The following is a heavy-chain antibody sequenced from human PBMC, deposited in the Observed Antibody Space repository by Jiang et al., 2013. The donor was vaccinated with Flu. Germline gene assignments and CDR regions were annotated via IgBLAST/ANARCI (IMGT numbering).Heavy chain of an antibody. V-gene: IGHV3-30-3*01. D-gene: IGHD6-6*01. CDR1: GFTFSSYA. J-gene: IGHJ3*02. CDR3: ARDSSSPTNDAFDI. Sequence: RSLRLSCAASGFTFSSYAMHWVRQAPGKGLEWVAVISYDGSNKYYADSVKGRFTISRDNSKNTLYLQMNSLRAEDTAVYYCARDSSSPTNDAFDIWGQGTMVTVSS. CDR2: ISYDGSNK.